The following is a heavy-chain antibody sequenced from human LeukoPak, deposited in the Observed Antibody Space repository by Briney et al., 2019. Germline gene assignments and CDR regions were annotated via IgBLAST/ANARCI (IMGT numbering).Heavy chain of an antibody. J-gene: IGHJ2*01. D-gene: IGHD4-17*01. CDR1: GYNFTPYW. Sequence: GASLKISCQSSGYNFTPYWIVWVRKMPGKGLDWMGITFAGYSYTIYSPSFQGQVSISVDKSISTAYLQWSSLKASDTAMYYCARHFHPAETTGGYFDLWGRGTLVTVSA. V-gene: IGHV5-51*01. CDR2: TFAGYSYT. CDR3: ARHFHPAETTGGYFDL.